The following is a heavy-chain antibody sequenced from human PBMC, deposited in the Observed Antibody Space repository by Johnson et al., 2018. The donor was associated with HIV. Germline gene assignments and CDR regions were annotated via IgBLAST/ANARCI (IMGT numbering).Heavy chain of an antibody. CDR3: AKDKGWEVPDPDAFDI. Sequence: VQLVESGGGLVKPGGSLRLSCAASGFTFSDYYMSWIRQAPGKGLEWVSGISWNSGSIGYADSVKGRFTISRDNAKNSLYLQMKSLRPEDTALYYCAKDKGWEVPDPDAFDIWGQGTMVTVSS. CDR1: GFTFSDYY. J-gene: IGHJ3*02. D-gene: IGHD1-26*01. V-gene: IGHV3-9*01. CDR2: ISWNSGSI.